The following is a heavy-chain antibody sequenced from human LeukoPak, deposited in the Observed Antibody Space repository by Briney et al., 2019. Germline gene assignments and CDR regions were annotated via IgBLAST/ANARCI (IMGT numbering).Heavy chain of an antibody. D-gene: IGHD1-26*01. Sequence: SETLSLTCTVSGGSISNYYWSWIRQPPGKGLEWIGYIYYSGSTNYNPSLKSRVTVSVDTSKNQFSLKLSSVTAADTAVYYCARVVVGARVVDYWGQGTLVTVSS. CDR1: GGSISNYY. J-gene: IGHJ4*02. CDR2: IYYSGST. V-gene: IGHV4-59*01. CDR3: ARVVVGARVVDY.